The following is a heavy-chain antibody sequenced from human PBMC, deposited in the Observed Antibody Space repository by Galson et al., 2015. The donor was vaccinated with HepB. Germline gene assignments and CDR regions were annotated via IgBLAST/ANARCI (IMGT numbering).Heavy chain of an antibody. CDR1: GGTFSSYT. CDR3: ARESRDYYDSSGYYY. J-gene: IGHJ4*02. Sequence: SVKVSCKASGGTFSSYTISWVRQAPGQGLEWMGRIIPIPGIANYAQKFQGRVTITADKSTSTAYMELSSLRSEDTAVYYCARESRDYYDSSGYYYWGQGTLVTVSS. V-gene: IGHV1-69*04. D-gene: IGHD3-22*01. CDR2: IIPIPGIA.